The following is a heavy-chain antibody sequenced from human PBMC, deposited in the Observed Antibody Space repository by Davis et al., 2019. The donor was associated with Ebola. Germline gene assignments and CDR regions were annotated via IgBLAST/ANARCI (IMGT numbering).Heavy chain of an antibody. J-gene: IGHJ4*02. V-gene: IGHV1-2*04. CDR1: GYTFTGYY. Sequence: ASVKVSCKASGYTFTGYYMHWVRQAPGQGLEWMGWINPNSGGTNYAQKFQGWVTMTRDTSTSTAYMELSSLRSEDTAVYYCARDFDYYGSGSASDYWGQGTLVTVSS. CDR2: INPNSGGT. D-gene: IGHD3-10*01. CDR3: ARDFDYYGSGSASDY.